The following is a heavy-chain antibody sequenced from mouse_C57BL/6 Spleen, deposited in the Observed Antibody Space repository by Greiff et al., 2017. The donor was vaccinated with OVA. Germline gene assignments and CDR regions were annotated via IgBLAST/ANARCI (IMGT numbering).Heavy chain of an antibody. CDR1: GFTFSSYA. V-gene: IGHV5-4*01. CDR2: ISDGGSYT. J-gene: IGHJ4*01. Sequence: EVQVVESGGGLVKPGGSLKLSCAASGFTFSSYAMSWVRQTPEKRLEWVATISDGGSYTYYPDNVKGRFTISRDNAKNNLYLQMSHLKSEDTAMDYCAREDTTEYYAMDYWGQGTSVTVSS. D-gene: IGHD1-1*01. CDR3: AREDTTEYYAMDY.